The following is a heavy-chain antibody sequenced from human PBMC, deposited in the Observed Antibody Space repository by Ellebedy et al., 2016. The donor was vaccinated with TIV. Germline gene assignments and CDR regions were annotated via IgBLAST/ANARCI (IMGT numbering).Heavy chain of an antibody. V-gene: IGHV5-10-1*01. J-gene: IGHJ6*02. CDR3: ARHASWYFFDYYGMDV. D-gene: IGHD2-15*01. CDR2: IDPSYSYT. CDR1: GYNFTSYW. Sequence: GESLKISCQGSGYNFTSYWISWVRQMPGKGLQWMGRIDPSYSYTNYSPSFQGHVTISADKSVSTAYLQWSSLKASDTAIYACARHASWYFFDYYGMDVWGQGTTVTVSS.